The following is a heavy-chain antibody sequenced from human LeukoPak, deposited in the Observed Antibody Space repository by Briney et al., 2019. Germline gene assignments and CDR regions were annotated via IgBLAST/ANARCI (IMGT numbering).Heavy chain of an antibody. CDR1: GFTFSDYD. J-gene: IGHJ3*01. CDR2: ITGSSSSK. CDR3: ARPTTSGWYPH. Sequence: GGSLRLSCAASGFTFSDYDMNWIRQAPGTGLEWVSYITGSSSSKYYADSVKGRFTISRDNSKNSLYLQMNSLRAEDTAVYYCARPTTSGWYPHWGQGTMVTVSS. D-gene: IGHD6-19*01. V-gene: IGHV3-48*01.